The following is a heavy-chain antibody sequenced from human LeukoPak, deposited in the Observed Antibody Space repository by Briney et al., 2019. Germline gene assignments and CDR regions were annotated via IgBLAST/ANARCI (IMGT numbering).Heavy chain of an antibody. CDR2: IYNSGNT. D-gene: IGHD2-2*01. CDR3: ARDKGLGYCSSTSCHNWFDP. CDR1: GGSISSYY. V-gene: IGHV4-59*12. J-gene: IGHJ5*02. Sequence: SETLSLTCTVSGGSISSYYWSWIRQPPGKGLEWIGYIYNSGNTNYNPSLKSRVTISVDTSKNQISLKLSSVTAADTAVYYCARDKGLGYCSSTSCHNWFDPWGQRTLVTVSS.